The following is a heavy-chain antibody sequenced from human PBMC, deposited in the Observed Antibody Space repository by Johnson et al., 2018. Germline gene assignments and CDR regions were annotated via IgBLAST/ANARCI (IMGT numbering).Heavy chain of an antibody. Sequence: QVQLVQSGGGLVKPGGSLRLSCAASGFTFGDYYMTWIRQAPGKGLEWVSYISSSSSTIYYADSVKGRFTISRDNAKNSLYLQMNSLRYEDTAVYYCAKDIVAVAVFDGMDVWGQGTTVTVSS. V-gene: IGHV3-11*04. CDR3: AKDIVAVAVFDGMDV. D-gene: IGHD6-19*01. CDR1: GFTFGDYY. J-gene: IGHJ6*02. CDR2: ISSSSSTI.